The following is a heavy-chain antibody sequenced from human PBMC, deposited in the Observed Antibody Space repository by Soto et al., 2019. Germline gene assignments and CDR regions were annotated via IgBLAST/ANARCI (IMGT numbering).Heavy chain of an antibody. CDR1: GGSISSGGYY. V-gene: IGHV4-31*03. Sequence: QVQLQESGPGLVKPSQTLFLTCTVSGGSISSGGYYWSWIRQHPGKGLEWIGYIYYSGSTYYNPSLKSRVTISVDTSKNQFPLKLSAVTAADTAVYYCAGGAVVVVAATYWFDPWGQGTMVTVSS. J-gene: IGHJ5*02. D-gene: IGHD2-15*01. CDR3: AGGAVVVVAATYWFDP. CDR2: IYYSGST.